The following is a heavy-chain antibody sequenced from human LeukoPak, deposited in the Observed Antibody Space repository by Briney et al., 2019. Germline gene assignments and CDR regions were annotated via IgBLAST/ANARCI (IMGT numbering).Heavy chain of an antibody. CDR1: GFTLSSYW. CDR2: INSDGSNI. J-gene: IGHJ4*02. V-gene: IGHV3-74*01. Sequence: GGSLRLSCAASGFTLSSYWIHWVRQAPGEGLVWVSRINSDGSNINYADSVKGRFTISRDNAKNTLYLQMNSLRVEDTAVYYCVRSSGWPGYWGQGTMVTVSS. CDR3: VRSSGWPGY. D-gene: IGHD6-19*01.